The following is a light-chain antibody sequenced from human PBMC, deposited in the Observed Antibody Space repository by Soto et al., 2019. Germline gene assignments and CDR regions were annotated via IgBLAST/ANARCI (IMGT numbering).Light chain of an antibody. CDR2: DVN. CDR1: SSDVGVYNY. V-gene: IGLV2-11*01. J-gene: IGLJ2*01. CDR3: CSYAGSDTVVL. Sequence: QSALTQPRSVSGSPGQTITISCSGTSSDVGVYNYVSWYQQHPGKAPKLIIYDVNKRPSGVPDRFSGYKSGNTASLTISGLQAEDEADYHCCSYAGSDTVVLFGGGTKVTVL.